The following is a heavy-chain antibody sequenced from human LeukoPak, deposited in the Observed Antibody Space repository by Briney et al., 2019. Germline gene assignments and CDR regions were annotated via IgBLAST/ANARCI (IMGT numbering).Heavy chain of an antibody. CDR2: IKQDGSEK. D-gene: IGHD6-6*01. V-gene: IGHV3-7*01. CDR1: GFTFSSSW. CDR3: ARGSEYTSSTNYYFDY. Sequence: GGSLRLSCAASGFTFSSSWMSWVRQAPGKGLEWVANIKQDGSEKHYVDSVKGRFTISRDNAKKSLFLHMNSLRVEDTAVYYCARGSEYTSSTNYYFDYWGQGTLVTVSS. J-gene: IGHJ4*02.